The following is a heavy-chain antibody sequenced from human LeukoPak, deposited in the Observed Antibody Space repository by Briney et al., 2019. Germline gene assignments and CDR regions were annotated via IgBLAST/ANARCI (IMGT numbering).Heavy chain of an antibody. CDR2: IFYSGRN. CDR1: GGSITSSSYS. V-gene: IGHV4-39*01. Sequence: PSETLSLTCTVSGGSITSSSYSWVWIRQPPGKGLEWIGSIFYSGRNNYNPSLETRVAISVDMSNNQFSLRLSSVTAADMAVYYCARLGSAWFDPWGPGTLVTVSS. CDR3: ARLGSAWFDP. J-gene: IGHJ5*02.